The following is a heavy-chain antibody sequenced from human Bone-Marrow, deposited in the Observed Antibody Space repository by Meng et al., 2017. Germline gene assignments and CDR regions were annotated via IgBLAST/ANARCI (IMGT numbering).Heavy chain of an antibody. CDR3: ARGPYYYDSSGPYYFDY. V-gene: IGHV4-31*11. D-gene: IGHD3-22*01. J-gene: IGHJ4*02. CDR2: IYYSGST. Sequence: QVQLQESGPGLVKPSQTRSLTCAVSGGSVSSGDYYWSWIRQHPGKGLEWIGYIYYSGSTYYNPSLKSRVTISVDKSKNQFSLKLSSVTAADTAVYYCARGPYYYDSSGPYYFDYWGQGTLVTVSS. CDR1: GGSVSSGDYY.